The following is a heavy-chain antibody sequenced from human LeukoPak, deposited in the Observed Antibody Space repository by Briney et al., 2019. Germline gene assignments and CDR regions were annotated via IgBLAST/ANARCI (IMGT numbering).Heavy chain of an antibody. Sequence: SGTLSLTCAVSGGSISSSNWWSWVRQPPGKGLEWIGEIYHSGSTNYNPSLKSRVTISVDKSKNQFSLKLSSVTAADTAVYYCARDHRYCSGGSCQGWFDPWGQGTLVTVSS. D-gene: IGHD2-15*01. CDR2: IYHSGST. CDR3: ARDHRYCSGGSCQGWFDP. J-gene: IGHJ5*02. CDR1: GGSISSSNW. V-gene: IGHV4-4*02.